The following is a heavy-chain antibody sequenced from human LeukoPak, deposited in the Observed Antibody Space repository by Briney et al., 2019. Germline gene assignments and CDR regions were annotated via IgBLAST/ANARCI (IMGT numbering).Heavy chain of an antibody. V-gene: IGHV3-21*01. CDR2: ISSSSSYI. CDR3: ARDPGIAAAGDY. CDR1: GFTFSSYR. Sequence: GGSLRLSCAASGFTFSSYRMNWVRQAPGKGLEWVSSISSSSSYIYYADSVKGRFTISRDNAKNSLYLQMNSLRAEDTAVYYCARDPGIAAAGDYWGQGTLVTVSS. J-gene: IGHJ4*02. D-gene: IGHD6-13*01.